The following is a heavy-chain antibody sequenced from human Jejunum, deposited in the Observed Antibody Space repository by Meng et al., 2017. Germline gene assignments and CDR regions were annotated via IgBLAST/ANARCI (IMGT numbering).Heavy chain of an antibody. Sequence: GLLNPLEPLALTCAVYGGSSSGFYLSWIRQPPGKGLEWIGEIHPSGSTDYNPSLKSRLTISLDTSKNQFSLSLNSATAADTGIYYCTRGTDRAKSGDYWGQGTLVTVSS. CDR2: IHPSGST. CDR1: GGSSSGFY. D-gene: IGHD1-14*01. CDR3: TRGTDRAKSGDY. J-gene: IGHJ4*02. V-gene: IGHV4-34*01.